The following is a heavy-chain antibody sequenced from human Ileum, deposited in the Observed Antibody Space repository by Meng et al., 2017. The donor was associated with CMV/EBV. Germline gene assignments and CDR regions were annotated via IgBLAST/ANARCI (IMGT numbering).Heavy chain of an antibody. CDR1: GYTFTNYA. Sequence: QVQLVQSGADVKKPGASVKVSCHASGYTFTNYAINWVRQAPGQGLEWMGWISGYNGNTNYAQNFQGRVTLTTDTSTSTAYMELRSLRSDDTAVYYCARDRNVPGNSEFDYWGRGTLVTVSS. CDR3: ARDRNVPGNSEFDY. V-gene: IGHV1-18*01. CDR2: ISGYNGNT. D-gene: IGHD6-19*01. J-gene: IGHJ4*02.